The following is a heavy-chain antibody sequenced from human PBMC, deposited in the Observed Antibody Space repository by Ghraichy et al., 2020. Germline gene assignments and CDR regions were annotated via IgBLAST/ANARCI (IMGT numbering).Heavy chain of an antibody. CDR2: MYYGGST. D-gene: IGHD5-18*01. J-gene: IGHJ3*02. Sequence: GSLSLVCNVSGGSIRSYYWSWIRQPPGKRLEWIGYMYYGGSTAYNPPLKSRVTLSGDTSKNQFSLNLRSVTAADTAVYFCARHQGIRNGFDIWGRGTMVTVSS. CDR1: GGSIRSYY. CDR3: ARHQGIRNGFDI. V-gene: IGHV4-59*08.